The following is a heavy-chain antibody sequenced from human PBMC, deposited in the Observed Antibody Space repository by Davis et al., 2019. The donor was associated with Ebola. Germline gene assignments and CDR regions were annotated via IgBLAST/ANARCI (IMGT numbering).Heavy chain of an antibody. CDR2: INPSDGYT. V-gene: IGHV1-46*01. J-gene: IGHJ4*02. CDR1: GYTFTGYY. D-gene: IGHD1-26*01. Sequence: AASVKVSCKASGYTFTGYYMHWVRQAPGQGLEWMGTINPSDGYTVYAQNFQGRVTMTRDTSTRTVYLRLNSLGYEDTAVYYCARGVWVGATPPPDYWGQGSPVTVSS. CDR3: ARGVWVGATPPPDY.